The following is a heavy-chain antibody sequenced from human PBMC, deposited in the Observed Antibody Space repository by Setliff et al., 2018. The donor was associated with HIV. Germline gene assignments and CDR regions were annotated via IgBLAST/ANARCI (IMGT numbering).Heavy chain of an antibody. CDR2: IDPNSGDT. CDR3: ARAAGYSSSWHRYAFEI. D-gene: IGHD6-13*01. J-gene: IGHJ3*02. V-gene: IGHV1-2*02. CDR1: GYTFTGYY. Sequence: ASVKVSCKASGYTFTGYYLHWVRQAPGQGLEWMGWIDPNSGDTNYEQKFQGRVSMARDTSISTVYMELSSLRSDDTAVYYCARAAGYSSSWHRYAFEIWGQGTMVTVSS.